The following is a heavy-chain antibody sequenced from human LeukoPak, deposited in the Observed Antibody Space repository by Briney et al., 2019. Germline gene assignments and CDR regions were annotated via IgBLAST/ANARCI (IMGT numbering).Heavy chain of an antibody. J-gene: IGHJ4*02. CDR1: GITLSNYG. D-gene: IGHD3-22*01. Sequence: PGGSLRLSCAVSGITLSNYGMSWVRQAPGKGLEWVGFIRSKAYGGTTEYAASVKGRFTISGDDSKSIAYLQMNSLKTEDTAVYYCTRHYYYDSSGSPVDYWGQGTLVTVSS. CDR2: IRSKAYGGTT. CDR3: TRHYYYDSSGSPVDY. V-gene: IGHV3-49*04.